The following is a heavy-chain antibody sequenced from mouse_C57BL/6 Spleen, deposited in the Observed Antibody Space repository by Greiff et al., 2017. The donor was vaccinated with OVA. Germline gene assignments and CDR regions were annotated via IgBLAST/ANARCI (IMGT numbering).Heavy chain of an antibody. CDR3: ARGGYFDY. V-gene: IGHV1-22*01. J-gene: IGHJ2*01. CDR1: GYTFTDYN. Sequence: VQLKESGPELVKPGASVKMSCKASGYTFTDYNMHWVKQSHGKSLEWIGYLNPNNGGTSYNQKFKGKATLTVNKSSSTAYMELRSLTSEDSAVYYCARGGYFDYWGQGTTLTVSS. CDR2: LNPNNGGT.